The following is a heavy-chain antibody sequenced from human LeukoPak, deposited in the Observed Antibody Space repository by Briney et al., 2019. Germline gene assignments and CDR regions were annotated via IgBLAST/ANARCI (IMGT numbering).Heavy chain of an antibody. Sequence: KPGGSLRLSRAASGFTFSDYYMSWIRQAPGKGLEWVSYISNGAGTIYYADSVKGRFTISRDNAKNSLYLQMNSLGVEDTAVYYCARLSSGYYQQLATFDYWGQGILVTVSS. V-gene: IGHV3-11*04. J-gene: IGHJ4*02. CDR2: ISNGAGTI. D-gene: IGHD3-22*01. CDR3: ARLSSGYYQQLATFDY. CDR1: GFTFSDYY.